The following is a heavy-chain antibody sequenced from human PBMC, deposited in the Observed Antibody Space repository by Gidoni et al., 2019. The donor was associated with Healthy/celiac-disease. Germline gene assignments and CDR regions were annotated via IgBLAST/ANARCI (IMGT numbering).Heavy chain of an antibody. D-gene: IGHD6-19*01. Sequence: QVQLVQSGAEVKKPGASVKVSCKASGYTVTSYDSNWVRQAPGQGLEWMGWMNPNSGTTGYAQKFQGRVPMPRNTSISTAYMELSSLRSEDTAVYYCARAYSSGWYPFDYWGQGTLVTVSS. J-gene: IGHJ4*02. V-gene: IGHV1-8*01. CDR1: GYTVTSYD. CDR2: MNPNSGTT. CDR3: ARAYSSGWYPFDY.